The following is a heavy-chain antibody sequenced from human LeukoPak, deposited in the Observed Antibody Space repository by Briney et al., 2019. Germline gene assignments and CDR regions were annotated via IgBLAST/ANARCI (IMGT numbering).Heavy chain of an antibody. CDR2: MNPNSGNT. CDR3: TRGREWYQLLNNWFDP. V-gene: IGHV1-8*01. CDR1: GYTFTSYD. J-gene: IGHJ5*02. Sequence: ASVKVSCKASGYTFTSYDINWVRQATGQGLEWMGWMNPNSGNTGYAQKFQGRVTMTRNTSISTAYMELSSLRSEDTAVYYCTRGREWYQLLNNWFDPWGQGTPVTVSS. D-gene: IGHD2-2*01.